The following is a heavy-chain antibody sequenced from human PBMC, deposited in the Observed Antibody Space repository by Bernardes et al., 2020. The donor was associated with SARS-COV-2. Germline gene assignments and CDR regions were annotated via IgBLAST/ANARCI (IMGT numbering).Heavy chain of an antibody. Sequence: ETLSLTCAVYGGSFSGYSWSWIRQPPGKGLEWIGEINHSGSTNYNPSLKSRVTISVDTSKNQFSLKLSSVTAADTAVYYCARYNNKVRGVRGYYYYGMDVWGQGTTVTVS. CDR1: GGSFSGYS. D-gene: IGHD3-10*01. CDR2: INHSGST. CDR3: ARYNNKVRGVRGYYYYGMDV. J-gene: IGHJ6*02. V-gene: IGHV4-34*01.